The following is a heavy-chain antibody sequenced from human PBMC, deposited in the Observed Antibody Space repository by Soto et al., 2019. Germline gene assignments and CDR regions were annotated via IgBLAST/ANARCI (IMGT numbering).Heavy chain of an antibody. CDR1: GFTFTTDA. CDR3: ANGGGGGTPTILGAFDI. D-gene: IGHD3-16*01. J-gene: IGHJ3*02. Sequence: EGQLLESGGGLVQPGGSLRLSCAASGFTFTTDAMGWVRQAPGKGLDWVSTITSAHTYYAESVEGRFTISRDNSKNTLYLQMNSLRLEDPAVYYCANGGGGGTPTILGAFDIWGQGTMVSVS. V-gene: IGHV3-23*01. CDR2: ITSAHT.